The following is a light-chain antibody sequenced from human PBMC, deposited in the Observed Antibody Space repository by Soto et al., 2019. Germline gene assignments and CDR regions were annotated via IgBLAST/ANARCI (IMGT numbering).Light chain of an antibody. V-gene: IGKV1-39*01. CDR1: QNIHTY. CDR3: QQSFSIPYT. J-gene: IGKJ2*01. CDR2: VAT. Sequence: DIQMTQSPSSLSASIGDRIAITCRASQNIHTYLNWYQQKSAKAPKLLISVATNLQSGVPSRFTGSASGTNFTLTLTSLQPEDFATYYCQQSFSIPYTFGLGTKLETK.